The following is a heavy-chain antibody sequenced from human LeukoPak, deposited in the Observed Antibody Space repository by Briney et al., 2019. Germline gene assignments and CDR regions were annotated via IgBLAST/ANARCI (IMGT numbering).Heavy chain of an antibody. CDR2: IVVGSGNT. CDR3: AREGGYSGSEHAFDI. Sequence: ASVKVSCKASGFTFTSSAMQWVRQARGQRLEWIGWIVVGSGNTNYAQKFQERVTITRDMSTSTAYMELSSLRSEDTAVYYCAREGGYSGSEHAFDIWGQGTMVTVSS. J-gene: IGHJ3*02. V-gene: IGHV1-58*02. D-gene: IGHD5-12*01. CDR1: GFTFTSSA.